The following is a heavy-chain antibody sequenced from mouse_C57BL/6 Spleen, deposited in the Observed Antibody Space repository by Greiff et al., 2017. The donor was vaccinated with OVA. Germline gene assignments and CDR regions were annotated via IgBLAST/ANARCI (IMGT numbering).Heavy chain of an antibody. Sequence: QVQLQQSGTELVKPGASVKLSCKASGYTFTSYWMHWVKQRPGQGLEWIGNINPSNGGTNYNEKFKSKATLTVDKSSSTAYMQLSSLTSEDSAVYYCARGLLRDYAMDYWGQGTSVTVSS. V-gene: IGHV1-53*01. CDR2: INPSNGGT. J-gene: IGHJ4*01. D-gene: IGHD1-1*01. CDR3: ARGLLRDYAMDY. CDR1: GYTFTSYW.